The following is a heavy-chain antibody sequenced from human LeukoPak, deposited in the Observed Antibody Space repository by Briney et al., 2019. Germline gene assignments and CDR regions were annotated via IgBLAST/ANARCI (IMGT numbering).Heavy chain of an antibody. CDR3: ARSIPYGTTWYGRSDY. D-gene: IGHD6-13*01. CDR2: IKPDGTTK. Sequence: KSGGSLRLSCAASGFPFSSYSMTWVRQAPGKGLEWVANIKPDGTTKFYVDSVKGRFTISRDNALNSLYLQMNSLRAKDTAIYYCARSIPYGTTWYGRSDYWGQGTLVTVSS. V-gene: IGHV3-7*03. CDR1: GFPFSSYS. J-gene: IGHJ4*02.